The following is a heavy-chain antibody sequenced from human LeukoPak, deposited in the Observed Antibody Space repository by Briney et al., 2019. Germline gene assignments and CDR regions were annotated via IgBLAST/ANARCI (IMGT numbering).Heavy chain of an antibody. CDR1: GGSISSYY. J-gene: IGHJ5*02. V-gene: IGHV4-59*08. CDR3: ARRCGSDCYSKMGLDL. Sequence: KPSETLSLTCTVSGGSISSYYWSWIRQPPGKGLEWIGYIYYSGSTNYNPSLKSRVTMSVDTSKNQFSLKLSSVTAADTAVYYCARRCGSDCYSKMGLDLWGQGTAVTVSS. D-gene: IGHD2-21*02. CDR2: IYYSGST.